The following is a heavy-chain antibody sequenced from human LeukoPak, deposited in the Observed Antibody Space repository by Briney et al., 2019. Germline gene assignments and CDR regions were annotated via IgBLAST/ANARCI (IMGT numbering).Heavy chain of an antibody. CDR2: ISGSGGST. Sequence: GGSLRLSCAASGFTFSSYAMGWVRQAPGKGLEWVSGISGSGGSTYYPDSVKGRFTVSRDNSKNTLYLQMRSLRAEDTAVYYCAKWVSFDWFPIDYWGQGTLVSVSS. J-gene: IGHJ4*02. CDR3: AKWVSFDWFPIDY. CDR1: GFTFSSYA. V-gene: IGHV3-23*01. D-gene: IGHD3-9*01.